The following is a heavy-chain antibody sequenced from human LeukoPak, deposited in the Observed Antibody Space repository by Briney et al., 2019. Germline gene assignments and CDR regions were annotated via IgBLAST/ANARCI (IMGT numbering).Heavy chain of an antibody. CDR3: ARQEQQLIYNWFDP. J-gene: IGHJ5*02. CDR1: GGSFSGYY. Sequence: SETLSLTCAVYGGSFSGYYWSWIRQPPGKGLEWIGYIYYSGSTNYNPSLKSRVTISVDTSKNQFSLRLTSVTAADTAVYYCARQEQQLIYNWFDPWGQGTLVTVSS. V-gene: IGHV4-59*01. CDR2: IYYSGST. D-gene: IGHD6-13*01.